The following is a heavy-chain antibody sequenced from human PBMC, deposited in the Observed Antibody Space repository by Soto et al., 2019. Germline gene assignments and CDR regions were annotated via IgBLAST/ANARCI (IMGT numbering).Heavy chain of an antibody. CDR2: IYYSGST. J-gene: IGHJ4*02. V-gene: IGHV4-59*01. CDR3: ARALSYYDSSGYYYGGIYFDY. Sequence: SETLSLTCTVSGGSISSYYWSWIRQPPGKGLEWIGYIYYSGSTNYNPSLKSRVTISVDTSKNQFSLKLSSVTAADTAVYYCARALSYYDSSGYYYGGIYFDYWGQGTLVTVSS. CDR1: GGSISSYY. D-gene: IGHD3-22*01.